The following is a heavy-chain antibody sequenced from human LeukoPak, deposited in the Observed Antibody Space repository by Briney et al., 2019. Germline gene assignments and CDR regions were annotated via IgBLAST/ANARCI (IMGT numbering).Heavy chain of an antibody. CDR1: GGTFSSYA. CDR3: ASRRITMVRGVTLHYYYYYMDV. J-gene: IGHJ6*03. V-gene: IGHV1-69*06. Sequence: SVKVSCKASGGTFSSYAISWVRQAPGQGLEWMGGIIPIFGTANYAQKFQGRVTITADKSTSTAYMELSSLRSEDTAVYYCASRRITMVRGVTLHYYYYYMDVWGKGTTVTVSS. CDR2: IIPIFGTA. D-gene: IGHD3-10*01.